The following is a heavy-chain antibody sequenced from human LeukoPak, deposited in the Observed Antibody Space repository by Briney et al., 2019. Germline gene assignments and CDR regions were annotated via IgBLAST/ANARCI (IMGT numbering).Heavy chain of an antibody. CDR1: GYSFTNYW. V-gene: IGHV5-51*01. D-gene: IGHD6-13*01. Sequence: GKSLKISCKGSGYSFTNYWIGWVRQMPGKGQEWMGIISPDGSDTRYSPSFQGQVTISADKSITTAYLQWSSLKASDTAMYYCARLTSSWSFDYWGQGTLVTVSP. CDR2: ISPDGSDT. J-gene: IGHJ4*02. CDR3: ARLTSSWSFDY.